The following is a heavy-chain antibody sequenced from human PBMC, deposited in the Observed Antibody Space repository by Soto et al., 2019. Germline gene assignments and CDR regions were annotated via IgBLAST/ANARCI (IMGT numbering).Heavy chain of an antibody. Sequence: EVQLVESGGGLVKPGGSLRLSCAASGFTFSSYSMNWVRQAPGKGVEWVSSISSSSSYIYYADSVKGRFTISRDNAKNSLYLQMNSLRAEDTAVYYCASGGALIVVENWFDPWGQGTLVTVSS. CDR2: ISSSSSYI. CDR3: ASGGALIVVENWFDP. J-gene: IGHJ5*02. V-gene: IGHV3-21*01. CDR1: GFTFSSYS. D-gene: IGHD2-2*01.